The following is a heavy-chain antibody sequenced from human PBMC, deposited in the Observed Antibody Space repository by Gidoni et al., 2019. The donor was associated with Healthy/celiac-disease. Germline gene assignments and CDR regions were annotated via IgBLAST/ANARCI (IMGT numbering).Heavy chain of an antibody. J-gene: IGHJ6*02. Sequence: QVQLQQWGAGLLKPSETLSLTCAVYGGSFSGYYWSWIRQPPGKGLEWIGEINHSGSTNYNPSLKSRVTISVDTSKNQFSLKLSSVTAADTAVYYCARGTRYYYDSSGYYSGYYYYGMDVWGQGTTVTVSS. V-gene: IGHV4-34*01. CDR3: ARGTRYYYDSSGYYSGYYYYGMDV. CDR1: GGSFSGYY. CDR2: INHSGST. D-gene: IGHD3-22*01.